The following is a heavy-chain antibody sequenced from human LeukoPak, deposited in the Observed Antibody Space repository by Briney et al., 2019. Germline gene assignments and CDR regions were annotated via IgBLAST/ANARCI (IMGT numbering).Heavy chain of an antibody. CDR2: ISAYNGNT. CDR1: GYTYTSYG. J-gene: IGHJ3*02. CDR3: ARDFDDGDYDDFDI. D-gene: IGHD4-17*01. Sequence: ASVKVSCKASGYTYTSYGISWVRQAPGQGLEWMGWISAYNGNTNYAQKLQVRVTMTTDTSTSTAYMELRSLRSDDTAVNYCARDFDDGDYDDFDIWGQGTMVTVSS. V-gene: IGHV1-18*01.